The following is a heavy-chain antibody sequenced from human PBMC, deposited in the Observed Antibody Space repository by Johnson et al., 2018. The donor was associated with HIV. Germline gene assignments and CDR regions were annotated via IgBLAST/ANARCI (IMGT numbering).Heavy chain of an antibody. Sequence: VQLVESGGGVVQPGRSLRLSCAASGFTFSSYGMHWVRQAPGKGLEWVSIILSDGSNIYYADSVKGRFTISRDNSKNTLYLQMNSLRAEDTAFYYCARGEWELNAGHGFDIWGQGTMVTVSS. CDR3: ARGEWELNAGHGFDI. CDR2: ILSDGSNI. J-gene: IGHJ3*02. V-gene: IGHV3-30*19. D-gene: IGHD1-26*01. CDR1: GFTFSSYG.